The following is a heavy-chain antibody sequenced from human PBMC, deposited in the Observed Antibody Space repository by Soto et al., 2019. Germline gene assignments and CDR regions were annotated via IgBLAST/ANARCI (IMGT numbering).Heavy chain of an antibody. J-gene: IGHJ3*02. Sequence: QVQQQPWGAGLLKPSETLSLTCAVYAGSFSHYYWNWIRQSPGKGLEWIGKIKHSGSSNYNPSLRSRVSISVDMSKNQFSLRLTSVTVADPAVYYCARGGSSDWQVALDIWGQGTMVTVSS. CDR2: IKHSGSS. V-gene: IGHV4-34*01. CDR3: ARGGSSDWQVALDI. CDR1: AGSFSHYY. D-gene: IGHD6-19*01.